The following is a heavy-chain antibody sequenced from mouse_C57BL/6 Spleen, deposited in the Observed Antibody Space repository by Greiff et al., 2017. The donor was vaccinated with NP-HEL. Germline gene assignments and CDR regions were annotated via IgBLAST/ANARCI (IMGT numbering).Heavy chain of an antibody. CDR3: TPVVAHHYAMDY. CDR2: IDPENGDT. J-gene: IGHJ4*01. D-gene: IGHD1-1*01. CDR1: GFNIKDDY. V-gene: IGHV14-4*01. Sequence: EVKLMESGAELVRPGASVKLSCTASGFNIKDDYMHWVKQRPEQGLEWIGWIDPENGDTEYASKFQGKATITADTSSNTAYLQLSSLTSEDTAVYYCTPVVAHHYAMDYWGQGTSVTVSS.